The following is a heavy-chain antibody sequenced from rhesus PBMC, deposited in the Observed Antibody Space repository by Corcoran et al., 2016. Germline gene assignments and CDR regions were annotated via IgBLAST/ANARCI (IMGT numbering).Heavy chain of an antibody. CDR1: GGSISSDW. Sequence: QLQIQESGPGLVKPSETLSLICTVSGGSISSDWLSWFRQPPGKGLAWIGRIPGGGGTRNYNPYLGSRVTISVDTSKNQLSLKMNSVTAADTAVYYCARWIYGGGMDHFDYWGRGVLVTVSS. CDR2: IPGGGGTR. CDR3: ARWIYGGGMDHFDY. D-gene: IGHD4-17*01. J-gene: IGHJ4*01. V-gene: IGHV4-173*01.